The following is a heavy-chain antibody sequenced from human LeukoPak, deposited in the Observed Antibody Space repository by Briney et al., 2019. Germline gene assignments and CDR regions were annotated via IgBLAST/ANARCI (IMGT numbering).Heavy chain of an antibody. Sequence: GGSLRLSCAASGFTFSGYWMSWVRQAPGKGLEWVANIKQDGREIYYVDSVKGRFTISRDNAKNTLYLQMNSLRAEDTAVYYCAREVVTFDYWGQGTLVTVSS. D-gene: IGHD4-23*01. CDR2: IKQDGREI. CDR1: GFTFSGYW. J-gene: IGHJ4*02. CDR3: AREVVTFDY. V-gene: IGHV3-7*01.